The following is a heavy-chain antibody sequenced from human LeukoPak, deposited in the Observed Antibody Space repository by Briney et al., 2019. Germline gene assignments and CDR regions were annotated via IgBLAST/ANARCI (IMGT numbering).Heavy chain of an antibody. CDR3: ARARLQWLAPEYFQY. D-gene: IGHD6-19*01. V-gene: IGHV1-18*01. CDR1: GYTFTTYG. CDR2: ISPYNGNT. Sequence: GASVKVSCKASGYTFTTYGISWVRQAPGQGLEWMGWISPYNGNTNYAQKLQGRVTMTTDTSTSTVYMELRSLRSDDTAVYYCARARLQWLAPEYFQYWGQGTLVTVSS. J-gene: IGHJ1*01.